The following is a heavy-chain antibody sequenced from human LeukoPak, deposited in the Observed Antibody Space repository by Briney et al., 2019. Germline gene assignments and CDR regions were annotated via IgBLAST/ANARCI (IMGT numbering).Heavy chain of an antibody. CDR2: IYYSGST. J-gene: IGHJ4*02. CDR1: GGSISSGDYF. Sequence: PSQTLSLTCTVSGGSISSGDYFWSWIRQHPGKGLEWIGYIYYSGSTYYNPSLKSRVAISVDTSKNQFSLTVSSVTAADTAVYYCARGDVYSSSWLFDYWGQGTLVTVSS. D-gene: IGHD6-13*01. CDR3: ARGDVYSSSWLFDY. V-gene: IGHV4-31*03.